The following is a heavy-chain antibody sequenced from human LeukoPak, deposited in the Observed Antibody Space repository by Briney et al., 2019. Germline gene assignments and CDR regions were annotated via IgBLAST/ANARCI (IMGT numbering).Heavy chain of an antibody. Sequence: GGSLRLSCAASGFSFSNYAMNWVRQAPGKGLEWVSSISTTSRYIYYADSVKGRFTVSRDNAKNSLSLQMNSLRAEDTAVYYCARGNSDYDHDYWGQGTLVTVSS. V-gene: IGHV3-21*01. CDR1: GFSFSNYA. CDR2: ISTTSRYI. D-gene: IGHD4-11*01. CDR3: ARGNSDYDHDY. J-gene: IGHJ4*02.